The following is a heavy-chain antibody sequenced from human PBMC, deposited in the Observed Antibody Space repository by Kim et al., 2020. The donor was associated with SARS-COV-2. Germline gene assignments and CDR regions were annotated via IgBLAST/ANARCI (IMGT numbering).Heavy chain of an antibody. D-gene: IGHD6-13*01. V-gene: IGHV3-30*01. Sequence: KYYADSVKGRLTNSRDNSKNTLYLQMNSLRAEDTAVYYCSVSSSWSSTDNWGQGTLVTVSS. J-gene: IGHJ4*02. CDR3: SVSSSWSSTDN. CDR2: K.